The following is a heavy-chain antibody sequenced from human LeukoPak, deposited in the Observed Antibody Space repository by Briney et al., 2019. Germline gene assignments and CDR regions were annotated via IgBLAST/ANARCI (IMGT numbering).Heavy chain of an antibody. J-gene: IGHJ3*02. CDR3: AREVDGTGAFDI. CDR1: GDSVSCNSAS. Sequence: SQTLSLTCAISGDSVSCNSASWNWIRQSPSRGLEWLGRTYYRSKWYNGYAVSVKSRITINPDTSKNQFSLHLNSVTPENTAVYYCAREVDGTGAFDIWGQGTMVTVSS. D-gene: IGHD2-8*02. CDR2: TYYRSKWYN. V-gene: IGHV6-1*01.